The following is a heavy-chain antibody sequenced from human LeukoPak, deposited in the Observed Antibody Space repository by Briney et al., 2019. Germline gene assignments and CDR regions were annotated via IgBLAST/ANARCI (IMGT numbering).Heavy chain of an antibody. J-gene: IGHJ4*02. CDR1: GFSFSSYE. V-gene: IGHV3-48*03. CDR2: ISSSGATI. D-gene: IGHD2-21*02. Sequence: GGSLRLSCVASGFSFSSYEMSWVRQAPGKGLEWVSYISSSGATIYYADSVKGRFTISRDNAKNSLSLQMYGLRDDDTAVYYCARGGAYCGGDCHPEFDYWGQGTLVTVSS. CDR3: ARGGAYCGGDCHPEFDY.